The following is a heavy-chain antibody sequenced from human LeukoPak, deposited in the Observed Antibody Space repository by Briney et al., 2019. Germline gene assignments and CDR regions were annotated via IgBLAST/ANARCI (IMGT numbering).Heavy chain of an antibody. CDR3: ARPKLGYCSSVTRSAPNYYFDY. Sequence: PGGSLRLSCAASKFTFSSYGMNWVRQAPGKGLEWVSYISSSGSTIYYADSVKGRFTISRDNTKRSLYLQMDSLRAEDTAVYYCARPKLGYCSSVTRSAPNYYFDYWGQGTLVTVSS. J-gene: IGHJ4*02. V-gene: IGHV3-48*01. CDR2: ISSSGSTI. CDR1: KFTFSSYG. D-gene: IGHD2-2*01.